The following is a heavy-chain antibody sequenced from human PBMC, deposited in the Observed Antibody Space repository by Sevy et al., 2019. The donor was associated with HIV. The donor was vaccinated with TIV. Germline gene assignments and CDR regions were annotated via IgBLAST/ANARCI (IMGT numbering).Heavy chain of an antibody. CDR2: FDPEDGDT. CDR3: TTMEYYHNIIGSSRGDY. Sequence: ASVKVSCKVSGYTLTNLDMHWVRQAPGKGLEWMGGFDPEDGDTFYAQKFQGRVTMTEDTSTDTAYMELSSLRSEDTAVYYCTTMEYYHNIIGSSRGDYWGQGTLVTVSS. V-gene: IGHV1-24*01. D-gene: IGHD3-22*01. CDR1: GYTLTNLD. J-gene: IGHJ4*02.